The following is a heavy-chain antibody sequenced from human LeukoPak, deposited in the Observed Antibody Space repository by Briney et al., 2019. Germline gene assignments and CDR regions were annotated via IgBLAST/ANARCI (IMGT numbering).Heavy chain of an antibody. CDR1: GYSFTSYW. CDR3: ARQADYKVLTVYHKGQLDY. J-gene: IGHJ4*02. CDR2: IYPGDSDT. Sequence: GESLKISCKGSGYSFTSYWIGWVRQMPGKGLEWMGIIYPGDSDTRYSPSFQGQVTISADKSITTAYLQWSSLQASDTAMYYCARQADYKVLTVYHKGQLDYWGQGTLVTVSS. V-gene: IGHV5-51*01. D-gene: IGHD3-9*01.